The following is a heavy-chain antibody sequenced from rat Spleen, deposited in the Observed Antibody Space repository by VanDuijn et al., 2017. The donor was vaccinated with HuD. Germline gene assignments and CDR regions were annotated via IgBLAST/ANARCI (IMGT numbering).Heavy chain of an antibody. CDR1: GYSITSNY. J-gene: IGHJ2*01. V-gene: IGHV3-1*01. CDR2: ISHSGST. D-gene: IGHD1-12*02. CDR3: ARHYYDGTYYHYFDY. Sequence: EVQLQESGPGLVKPSQSLSLTCSVTGYSITSNYWGWIRKFPGNKMEWIGHISHSGSTTYNPSLKSRISITRDTSKNQFFLQLNSVTTEDTATYYCARHYYDGTYYHYFDYWGQGVMVTVSS.